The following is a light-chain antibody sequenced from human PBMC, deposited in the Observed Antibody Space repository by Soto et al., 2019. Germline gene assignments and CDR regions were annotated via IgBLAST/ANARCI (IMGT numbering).Light chain of an antibody. J-gene: IGKJ4*01. V-gene: IGKV1-5*01. CDR2: DAS. CDR3: QQYNSFPLT. Sequence: DIQMTQSPSTLSASVRDRVTITCRASQSISSWLTWYQQKPGEAPKVLIYDASSLGSGVPSRFSGSGSGTKFTLTISSLHPDDFATYYCQQYNSFPLTFGGGTKVEIK. CDR1: QSISSW.